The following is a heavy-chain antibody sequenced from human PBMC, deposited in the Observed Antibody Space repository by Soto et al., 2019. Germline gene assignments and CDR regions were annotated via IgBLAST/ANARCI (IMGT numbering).Heavy chain of an antibody. D-gene: IGHD5-12*01. Sequence: EVQLVESGGGLVKPGGSLRLSCVGSGFTFANAWMNWVRQAPGKGLEWVGLIKTNAEGGTTHYAAPVKGRFTISRDDSKDTVYLHMSSLTTEDTAVYYCADMPVATTADYWGRGTLVTVSS. CDR1: GFTFANAW. CDR2: IKTNAEGGTT. J-gene: IGHJ4*02. CDR3: ADMPVATTADY. V-gene: IGHV3-15*01.